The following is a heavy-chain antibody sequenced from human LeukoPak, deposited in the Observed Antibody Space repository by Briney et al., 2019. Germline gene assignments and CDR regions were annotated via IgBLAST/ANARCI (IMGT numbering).Heavy chain of an antibody. J-gene: IGHJ4*02. V-gene: IGHV3-7*01. Sequence: GGSLRPSCAASGFTFSSYWMSWVRQAPGKGLEWVANIKEDGSEKYYVDSVKGRFTISRDNAKNSVYLQMNSLRAEDTAVYYCARDYVLYYYDSSGPQGYFDSWGQGTPVTVSS. CDR3: ARDYVLYYYDSSGPQGYFDS. CDR2: IKEDGSEK. D-gene: IGHD3-22*01. CDR1: GFTFSSYW.